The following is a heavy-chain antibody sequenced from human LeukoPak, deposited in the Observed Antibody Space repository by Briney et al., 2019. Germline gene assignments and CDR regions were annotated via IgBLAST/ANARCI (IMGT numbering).Heavy chain of an antibody. CDR1: GYTFAGYY. D-gene: IGHD1-26*01. Sequence: ASVKVSCKASGYTFAGYYMHWVRQAPGRGLEWMGWINPNSGGTNYAQKFQGRVTMTRDTSISTAYMELSRLRSDDTAVYYCARDPSSGSYSIYWGQGTLVTVSS. CDR3: ARDPSSGSYSIY. CDR2: INPNSGGT. V-gene: IGHV1-2*02. J-gene: IGHJ4*02.